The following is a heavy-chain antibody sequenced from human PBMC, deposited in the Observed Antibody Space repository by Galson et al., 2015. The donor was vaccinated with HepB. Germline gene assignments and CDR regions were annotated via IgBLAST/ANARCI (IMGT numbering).Heavy chain of an antibody. V-gene: IGHV4-4*07. D-gene: IGHD2-2*01. CDR3: ARDLIVVVPAAMQTYNWFDP. CDR2: IYTSGST. J-gene: IGHJ5*02. CDR1: GGSISSYY. Sequence: ETLSLTCTVSGGSISSYYWSWIRQPAGKGLEWIGRIYTSGSTNYNPSLKSRVTMSVDTSKNQFSLKLSSVTAADTAVYYCARDLIVVVPAAMQTYNWFDPWGQGTLVTVSS.